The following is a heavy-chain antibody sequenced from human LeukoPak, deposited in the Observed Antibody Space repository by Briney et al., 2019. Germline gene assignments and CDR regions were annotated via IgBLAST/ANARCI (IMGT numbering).Heavy chain of an antibody. CDR2: IIPIFGAA. CDR1: GYTFTSYA. D-gene: IGHD6-19*01. V-gene: IGHV1-69*13. J-gene: IGHJ4*02. Sequence: SVKVSCKASGYTFTSYAISWVRQAPGQGLEWMGGIIPIFGAANYAQKFQGRVTITADESTSTAYMELSSLRSEDTAVYYCARYYSGWYYFDYWGQGTLVTVSS. CDR3: ARYYSGWYYFDY.